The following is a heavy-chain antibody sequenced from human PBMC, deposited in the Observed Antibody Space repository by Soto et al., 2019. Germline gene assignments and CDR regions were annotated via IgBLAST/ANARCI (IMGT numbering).Heavy chain of an antibody. Sequence: SETLSLTCCVSGYSIESGYYWGWIRQPPGTGLEWIGNIYHSGSTYYNPSLKNRVTISLDTSRNQFSLSLSSVTAADTAVYYCARYGYDYYSGMDVWGHGTSVTVSS. J-gene: IGHJ6*02. CDR1: GYSIESGYY. CDR3: ARYGYDYYSGMDV. CDR2: IYHSGST. D-gene: IGHD3-16*01. V-gene: IGHV4-38-2*01.